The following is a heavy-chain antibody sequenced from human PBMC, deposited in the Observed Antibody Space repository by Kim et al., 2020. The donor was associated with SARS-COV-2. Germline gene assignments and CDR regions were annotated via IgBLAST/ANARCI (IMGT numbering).Heavy chain of an antibody. D-gene: IGHD2-15*01. Sequence: SETLSLTCTVSGGSISSSNYYWGWIRQPPGKGLEWIGSIYYSGSTYYNPSLKSRVTISVDTSKNQFSLKLSSVTAADTAVYYCAGEVVATENYYYYGMDVWGQGTTVTVSS. CDR1: GGSISSSNYY. J-gene: IGHJ6*02. CDR3: AGEVVATENYYYYGMDV. V-gene: IGHV4-39*02. CDR2: IYYSGST.